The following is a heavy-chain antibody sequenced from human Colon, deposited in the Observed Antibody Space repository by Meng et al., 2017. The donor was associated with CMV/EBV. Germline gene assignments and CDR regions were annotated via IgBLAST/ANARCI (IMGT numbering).Heavy chain of an antibody. J-gene: IGHJ4*02. Sequence: SETLSLTCAVYGGSFSGYYWSWIRQPPGKGPEWIGEINHSGSTNYNPSLKSRVTISVDTSKNQFSLKLSSVTAADTAVYYCARARIAARFPDYWGQGTLVTVSS. CDR1: GGSFSGYY. CDR2: INHSGST. D-gene: IGHD6-6*01. CDR3: ARARIAARFPDY. V-gene: IGHV4-34*01.